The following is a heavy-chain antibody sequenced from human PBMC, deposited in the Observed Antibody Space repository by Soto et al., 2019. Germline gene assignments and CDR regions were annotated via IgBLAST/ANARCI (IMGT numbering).Heavy chain of an antibody. V-gene: IGHV1-3*01. CDR2: INAGNGNT. Sequence: QVQLVQSGAEVKKPGASVKVSCKASGYTFTRYAMHWVHQAPGQRLEWMGWINAGNGNTKYSQKFQGRVTITTDTSASTAYMELSSLRSEDTAVYYCARDGAVAGDSNFDYWGQGTLVTVSS. D-gene: IGHD6-19*01. J-gene: IGHJ4*02. CDR1: GYTFTRYA. CDR3: ARDGAVAGDSNFDY.